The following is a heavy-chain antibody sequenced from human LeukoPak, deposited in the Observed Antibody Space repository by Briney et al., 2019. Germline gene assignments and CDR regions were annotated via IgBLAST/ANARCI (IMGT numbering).Heavy chain of an antibody. CDR1: GYTFTSYD. CDR2: MNPNSGNT. Sequence: ASVKVSCKASGYTFTSYDINWVRQATGQGLEWMGWMNPNSGNTGYAQKFQGRVTITRNTSISTAYMELSSLRSEDTAVYYCARVRTHYYDSSGYSDYWGQGTLVTVSS. D-gene: IGHD3-22*01. CDR3: ARVRTHYYDSSGYSDY. J-gene: IGHJ4*02. V-gene: IGHV1-8*03.